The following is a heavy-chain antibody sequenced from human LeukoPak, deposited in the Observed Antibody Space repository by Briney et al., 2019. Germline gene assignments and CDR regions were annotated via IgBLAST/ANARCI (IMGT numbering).Heavy chain of an antibody. V-gene: IGHV4-34*01. D-gene: IGHD5-18*01. CDR3: ASSGYSYGYRFDY. Sequence: SETLSLTCAVYGGSSSGYYWSWIRQPPGKGLEWIGEINHSGSTNYNPSLKSRVTIPVDTSKNQFSLKLSSVTAADTAVYYCASSGYSYGYRFDYWGQGTLVTVSS. CDR1: GGSSSGYY. J-gene: IGHJ4*02. CDR2: INHSGST.